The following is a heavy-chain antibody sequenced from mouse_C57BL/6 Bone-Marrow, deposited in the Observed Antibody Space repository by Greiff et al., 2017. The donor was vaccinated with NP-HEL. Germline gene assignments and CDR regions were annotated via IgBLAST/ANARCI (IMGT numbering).Heavy chain of an antibody. Sequence: DVKLQESGTVLARPGASVKMSCKTSGYTFTSYWMHWVKQRPGQGLEWIGAIYPGNSDTSYNQKFKGKAKLTAVTSASTAYMELSSLTNEDSAVYYCTITLYYYGSSLFAYWGQGTLVTVSA. J-gene: IGHJ3*01. D-gene: IGHD1-1*01. CDR1: GYTFTSYW. V-gene: IGHV1-5*01. CDR2: IYPGNSDT. CDR3: TITLYYYGSSLFAY.